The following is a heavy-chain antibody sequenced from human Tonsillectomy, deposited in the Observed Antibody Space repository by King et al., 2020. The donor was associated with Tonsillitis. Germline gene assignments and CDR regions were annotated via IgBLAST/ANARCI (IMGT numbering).Heavy chain of an antibody. D-gene: IGHD3-22*01. Sequence: VQLVESGGGLVQPGGSLRLSCAASGFTFGIFSMTWVRQAPGKGLEWVANIKQDGSEKYYVDSVKGRFTISRDNAKNSLNLQMNSLRAEDTALYYCARDHDYYDSSGSGADYWGQGTLVSVSS. CDR1: GFTFGIFS. V-gene: IGHV3-7*01. CDR2: IKQDGSEK. J-gene: IGHJ4*02. CDR3: ARDHDYYDSSGSGADY.